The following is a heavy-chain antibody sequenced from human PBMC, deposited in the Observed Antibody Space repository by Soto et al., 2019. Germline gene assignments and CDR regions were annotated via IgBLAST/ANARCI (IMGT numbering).Heavy chain of an antibody. D-gene: IGHD2-2*01. Sequence: QITXKESXPXLVKXXQTLTLTCXXSGFSLXTTAEGVXXXXXXXXKALEWLALIYWDDDERYSPSLKSRLTITKDTSKNQVVLTMTNVDPVDTATYYCAHGSCSSADCYPNPYLDYWGQGILVTVSS. V-gene: IGHV2-5*02. CDR2: IYWDDDE. J-gene: IGHJ4*02. CDR3: AHGSCSSADCYPNPYLDY. CDR1: GFSLXTTAEG.